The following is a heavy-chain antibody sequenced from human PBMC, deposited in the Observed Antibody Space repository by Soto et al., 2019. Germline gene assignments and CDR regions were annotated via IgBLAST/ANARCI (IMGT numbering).Heavy chain of an antibody. Sequence: PSETLSLTCTVSGGSISAYYWGWVRQPPGKGLEWIGHIYYTGGTRYNPSLKSRVTISVDMSRIHFSLRLNSVTAADTAVYYCARTLVTGYSASWGQGTLVTVSS. V-gene: IGHV4-59*01. J-gene: IGHJ5*02. CDR2: IYYTGGT. D-gene: IGHD3-9*01. CDR1: GGSISAYY. CDR3: ARTLVTGYSAS.